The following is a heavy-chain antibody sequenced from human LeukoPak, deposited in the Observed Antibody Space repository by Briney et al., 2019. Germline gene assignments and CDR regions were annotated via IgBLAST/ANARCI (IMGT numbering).Heavy chain of an antibody. CDR3: ARGRIAAAGPHYYYYMGV. J-gene: IGHJ6*03. CDR2: ISGDGDTT. Sequence: GGSLRLSCAASGFIFSSYAMNWVRQAPGKGLEWVSAISGDGDTTYYADSVKGRFTISRDSSKNMLFLQMNSLRAEDTAVYYCARGRIAAAGPHYYYYMGVWGKGTTVTVSS. CDR1: GFIFSSYA. D-gene: IGHD6-13*01. V-gene: IGHV3-23*01.